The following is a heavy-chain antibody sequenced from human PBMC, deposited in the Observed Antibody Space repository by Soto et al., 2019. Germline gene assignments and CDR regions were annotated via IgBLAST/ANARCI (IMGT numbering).Heavy chain of an antibody. CDR2: VTGGGEKT. J-gene: IGHJ4*02. V-gene: IGHV3-23*01. Sequence: EVQLLESGGDFVEPGGSLRLSCAASGFTFSDFAMNWVRHVPGKGLEWVSTVTGGGEKTYYADSVKGRFTISRDNFRYTLFLQMDNLRAEDTAMYYCVKDFSRLDYWGQGTLVTVSS. CDR3: VKDFSRLDY. D-gene: IGHD3-3*01. CDR1: GFTFSDFA.